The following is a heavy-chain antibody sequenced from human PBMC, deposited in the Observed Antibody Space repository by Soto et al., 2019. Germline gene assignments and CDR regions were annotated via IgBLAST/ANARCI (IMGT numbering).Heavy chain of an antibody. Sequence: GGSLRLSCAASGFTFSSYWMSWVRQAPGKGLEWVANIKQDGSEKHYVDSVKGRFTISRDNAKNSLYLQMNSLRAEDTAVYYCAREWYYGSGSYPAVGWFDPWGQGTLVTVSS. CDR2: IKQDGSEK. J-gene: IGHJ5*02. CDR3: AREWYYGSGSYPAVGWFDP. D-gene: IGHD3-10*01. V-gene: IGHV3-7*01. CDR1: GFTFSSYW.